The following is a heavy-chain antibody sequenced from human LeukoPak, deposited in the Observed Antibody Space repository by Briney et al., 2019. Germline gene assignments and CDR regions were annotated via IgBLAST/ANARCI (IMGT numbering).Heavy chain of an antibody. CDR2: IYHSGST. V-gene: IGHV4-4*02. D-gene: IGHD3-16*01. Sequence: SGTLSLTCAVSGGSISSSNWWSWVRQPPGKGLEWIGEIYHSGSTNYNPSLKSRVTISVDTSRNQFSLRLSSVTAADTAVYYCTQGAGWLIDYWGQGILVSVSS. CDR1: GGSISSSNW. CDR3: TQGAGWLIDY. J-gene: IGHJ4*02.